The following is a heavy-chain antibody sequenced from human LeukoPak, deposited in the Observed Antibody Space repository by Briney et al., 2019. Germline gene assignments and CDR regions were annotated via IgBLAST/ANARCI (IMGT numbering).Heavy chain of an antibody. D-gene: IGHD3-10*01. J-gene: IGHJ4*02. Sequence: GGTLRLSCVASGFSFSYHAMSWVRQTPGKGLEWVSSISSTGASTYYADSVKGRFTISRDNSKNTLYLQMNSLRAEDTAAYYCAKDLGWFGELCHFDYWGQGTLVTVPS. CDR3: AKDLGWFGELCHFDY. CDR1: GFSFSYHA. CDR2: ISSTGAST. V-gene: IGHV3-23*01.